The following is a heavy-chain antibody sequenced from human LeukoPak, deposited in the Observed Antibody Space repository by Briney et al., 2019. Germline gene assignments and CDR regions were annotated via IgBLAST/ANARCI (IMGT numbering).Heavy chain of an antibody. Sequence: GGSLRLPCAASGFTFSSYSMNWVRQAPGKGLEWVSSISSSSSYIYYADSVKGRFTISRDNAKNSLYLQMNSLRAEDTAVYYCARRRDGYNWGSWGQGTMVTVSS. CDR3: ARRRDGYNWGS. D-gene: IGHD5-12*01. CDR2: ISSSSSYI. V-gene: IGHV3-21*01. J-gene: IGHJ3*01. CDR1: GFTFSSYS.